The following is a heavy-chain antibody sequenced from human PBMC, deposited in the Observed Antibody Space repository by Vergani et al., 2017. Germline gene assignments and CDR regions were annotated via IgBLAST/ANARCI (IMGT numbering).Heavy chain of an antibody. D-gene: IGHD6-19*01. CDR1: GFTFIMHA. Sequence: EVQLLESGGDLVPPGGSLRLSCGVSGFTFIMHAMIWVRQAPGKGLEWVSTLSASDRRTHYADSVKCRFPISRDNSKNTLFLHMNSLRPEDTAVYYCAKVGRSEVAGTFGAFDIWGQGTMVTVSS. J-gene: IGHJ3*02. V-gene: IGHV3-23*01. CDR2: LSASDRRT. CDR3: AKVGRSEVAGTFGAFDI.